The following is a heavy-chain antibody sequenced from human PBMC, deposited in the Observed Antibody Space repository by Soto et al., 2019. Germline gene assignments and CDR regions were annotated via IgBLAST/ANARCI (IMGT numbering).Heavy chain of an antibody. CDR1: GFTFSSYA. V-gene: IGHV3-64*01. Sequence: PGGSLRLSCAASGFTFSSYAMHWVRQAPGKGLEYVSAISSNGGSTYYANSVKGRFTISRDNSKNTLYLQMGSLRAEDMAVYHCARVSSGWYSAGAFDIWGQGTMVTVSS. CDR3: ARVSSGWYSAGAFDI. CDR2: ISSNGGST. D-gene: IGHD6-19*01. J-gene: IGHJ3*02.